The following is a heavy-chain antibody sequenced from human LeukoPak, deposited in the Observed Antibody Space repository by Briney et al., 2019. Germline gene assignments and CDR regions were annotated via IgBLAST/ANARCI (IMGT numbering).Heavy chain of an antibody. V-gene: IGHV4-28*05. CDR2: IYYSGSI. J-gene: IGHJ6*02. D-gene: IGHD2-2*02. CDR3: ARTMSSSHTVYGMDV. CDR1: GYSISSSNW. Sequence: SDTLSLTCAVSGYSISSSNWWGWIRQPPGKGLEWIGYIYYSGSIYYNPSLKSRVTMSVDTSRNQFSLKLSSVTAVDTAVYYCARTMSSSHTVYGMDVWGQGTTVTVSS.